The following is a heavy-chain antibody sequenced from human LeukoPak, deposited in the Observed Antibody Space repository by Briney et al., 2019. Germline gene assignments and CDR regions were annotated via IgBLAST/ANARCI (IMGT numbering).Heavy chain of an antibody. D-gene: IGHD1-26*01. CDR1: GFTFDNYA. V-gene: IGHV3-30-3*01. J-gene: IGHJ3*02. Sequence: PGTSLRLSCAASGFTFDNYAVHWVRQAPGKGLEWVALISNDGTNKYYADSVKGRFTMSRDNSKSTVYLQVNSLRAEDTAVYYCAVGLTIWGQGTMVTVSS. CDR2: ISNDGTNK. CDR3: AVGLTI.